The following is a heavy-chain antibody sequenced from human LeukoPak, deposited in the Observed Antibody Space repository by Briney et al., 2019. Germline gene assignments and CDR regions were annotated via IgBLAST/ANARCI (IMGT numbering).Heavy chain of an antibody. V-gene: IGHV5-51*01. CDR3: GTSIGVIRGIVDY. D-gene: IGHD3-10*01. Sequence: GESLKISWKGSGYTFSDYWIGWVRQMPGKGLEWMGIIYPDDSDVRYSPSFQGQVIISADKSINTAYLQWGSLKASDTAMYYCGTSIGVIRGIVDYRGQGTLVTVSS. J-gene: IGHJ4*02. CDR1: GYTFSDYW. CDR2: IYPDDSDV.